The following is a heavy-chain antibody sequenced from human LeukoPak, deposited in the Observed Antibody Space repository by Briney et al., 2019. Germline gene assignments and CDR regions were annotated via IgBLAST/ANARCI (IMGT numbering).Heavy chain of an antibody. CDR2: IIPILGIA. D-gene: IGHD2-15*01. V-gene: IGHV1-69*04. CDR3: ARDSQYCSGGSCSYYFDY. CDR1: GGTFSSYA. Sequence: GASVKVSCKASGGTFSSYAISWVRQAPGQGLEWMGRIIPILGIANYAQKFQGRVTITADKSTSTAYMELSSLRSEDTAVYYCARDSQYCSGGSCSYYFDYWGQGTLVTVSS. J-gene: IGHJ4*02.